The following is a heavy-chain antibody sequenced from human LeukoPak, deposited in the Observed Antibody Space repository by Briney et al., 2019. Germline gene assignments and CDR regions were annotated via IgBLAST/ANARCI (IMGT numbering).Heavy chain of an antibody. CDR3: ASSGSYLFKDAFDI. CDR2: ISSSGSTI. J-gene: IGHJ3*02. CDR1: GFTFSSYE. Sequence: GGSLRLSCAASGFTFSSYEMNWVRQAPGKGLVWVSYISSSGSTIYYADSVKGRFTISRDNAKNSLYLQMNSLRAEGTAVYYCASSGSYLFKDAFDIWGQGTMVTVSS. D-gene: IGHD1-26*01. V-gene: IGHV3-48*03.